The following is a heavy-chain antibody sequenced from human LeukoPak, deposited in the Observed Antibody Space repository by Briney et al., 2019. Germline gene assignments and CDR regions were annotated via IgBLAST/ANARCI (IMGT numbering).Heavy chain of an antibody. CDR1: GYTFTSYD. J-gene: IGHJ6*02. CDR2: MNPNSGNT. V-gene: IGHV1-8*01. D-gene: IGHD3-10*01. CDR3: ARTRGGVTMVRGVVLRYYYGMDV. Sequence: ASVKVSCKASGYTFTSYDINWVRQATGQGLEWMGWMNPNSGNTGYAQKFQGRVTMTRNTSISTAYMELSSLRSEDTAVYYCARTRGGVTMVRGVVLRYYYGMDVWGQGTTVTVSS.